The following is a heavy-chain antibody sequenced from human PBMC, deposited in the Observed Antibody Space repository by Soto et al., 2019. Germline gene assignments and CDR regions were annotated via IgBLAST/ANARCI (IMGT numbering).Heavy chain of an antibody. CDR2: TYYRSKWYN. Sequence: SQTLSLTCAISGDSVSSNSAAWNWIRQSPSRGLEWLGRTYYRSKWYNDYAVSVKSRITINPDTSKNQFSLQLNSVTPEDTAVYYCARAFGYCSGGNCAGMDVCSQGTTVTVSS. CDR3: ARAFGYCSGGNCAGMDV. D-gene: IGHD2-15*01. J-gene: IGHJ6*02. CDR1: GDSVSSNSAA. V-gene: IGHV6-1*01.